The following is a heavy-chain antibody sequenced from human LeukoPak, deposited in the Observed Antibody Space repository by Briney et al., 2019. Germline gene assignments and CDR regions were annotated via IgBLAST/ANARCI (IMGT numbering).Heavy chain of an antibody. Sequence: SVRVSCKASGGTFSSYAISWVRQAPGQGLEWMGGIIPIFGTANYAQKFQGRVTITADESTSTAYMELSSLRSEDTAVYYCARAAGSMVRGVLYYYYMDVWGKGTTVTISS. CDR1: GGTFSSYA. CDR2: IIPIFGTA. J-gene: IGHJ6*03. D-gene: IGHD3-10*01. V-gene: IGHV1-69*13. CDR3: ARAAGSMVRGVLYYYYMDV.